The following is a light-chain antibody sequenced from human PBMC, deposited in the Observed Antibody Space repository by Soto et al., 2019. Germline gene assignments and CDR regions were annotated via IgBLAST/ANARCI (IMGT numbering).Light chain of an antibody. Sequence: EIVMTQSPATLSVSPGERATLSCRASQSVSSNLAWYQQKPGQAPRLLIYGASNRATGIPARFIGSGSGTEFTLTISSLQSEDFAVFYCQQYNNWPLTFGGGTKVDIK. J-gene: IGKJ4*01. CDR1: QSVSSN. V-gene: IGKV3D-15*01. CDR3: QQYNNWPLT. CDR2: GAS.